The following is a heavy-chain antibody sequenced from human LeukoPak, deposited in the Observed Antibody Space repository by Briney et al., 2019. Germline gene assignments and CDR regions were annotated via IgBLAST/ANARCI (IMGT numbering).Heavy chain of an antibody. D-gene: IGHD6-13*01. Sequence: SETLSLTCAVYGGSFSSYYWSWIRQPPGKGLEWIGEINHSGSTNYNPSLKSRVTISVDTSKNQFSLKLSSVTAADTAVYYCARAYSSSWYFNWFDPWGQGTLVTVSS. J-gene: IGHJ5*02. CDR3: ARAYSSSWYFNWFDP. CDR2: INHSGST. V-gene: IGHV4-34*01. CDR1: GGSFSSYY.